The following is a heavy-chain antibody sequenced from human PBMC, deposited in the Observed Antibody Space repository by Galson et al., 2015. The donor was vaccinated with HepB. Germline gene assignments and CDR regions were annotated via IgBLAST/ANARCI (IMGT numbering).Heavy chain of an antibody. CDR1: GFTFSSYG. J-gene: IGHJ6*03. Sequence: SLRLSCAASGFTFSSYGMHWVRQAPGKGLEWVAVISYDGSNKYYADSVKGRFTISRDNSKNTLYLQMNSLRAEDTAVYYCAKDLHTMVRGKTRYFDYYYTDVWGKGTTVTVSS. CDR3: AKDLHTMVRGKTRYFDYYYTDV. V-gene: IGHV3-30*18. CDR2: ISYDGSNK. D-gene: IGHD3-10*01.